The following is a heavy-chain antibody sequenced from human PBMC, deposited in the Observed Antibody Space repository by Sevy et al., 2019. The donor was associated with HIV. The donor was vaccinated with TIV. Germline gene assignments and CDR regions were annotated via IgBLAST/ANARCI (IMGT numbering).Heavy chain of an antibody. V-gene: IGHV3-7*01. D-gene: IGHD3-3*01. CDR1: GFTFSSYW. CDR3: ARYSGDFWSGRPSGYFDY. CDR2: IKQDGSEK. Sequence: GGSLRLSCAASGFTFSSYWMSWVRQAPGKGLEWVANIKQDGSEKYYVDSVKGRFTISRDNAKNSLYLQMNSLRAEDTAVYYCARYSGDFWSGRPSGYFDYWGQGTLVTVSS. J-gene: IGHJ4*02.